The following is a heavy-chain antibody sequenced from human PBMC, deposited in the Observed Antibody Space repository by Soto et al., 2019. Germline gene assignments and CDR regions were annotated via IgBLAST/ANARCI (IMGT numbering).Heavy chain of an antibody. CDR2: ISSYNGNT. D-gene: IGHD2-2*01. J-gene: IGHJ5*02. V-gene: IGHV1-18*04. Sequence: ASVKVSCKASGYIFTSYGISWVRQAPGQGLEWMGRISSYNGNTKYAQEVQGRVTMTTDTSTSTTYMELRSLRSDDTAVYYCARGPRYCCITTCFSGVTWFDPWGQGTLVTVSS. CDR3: ARGPRYCCITTCFSGVTWFDP. CDR1: GYIFTSYG.